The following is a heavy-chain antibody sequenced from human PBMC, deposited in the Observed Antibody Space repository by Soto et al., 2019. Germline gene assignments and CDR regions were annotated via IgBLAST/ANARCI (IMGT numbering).Heavy chain of an antibody. CDR1: GFTFSSYW. CDR2: IKQDGSEK. CDR3: ARDCSSTSCYKRGDAFDI. Sequence: EVQLVESGGGLVQPGGSLRLSCAASGFTFSSYWMSWVRQAPVKGLEWVAKIKQDGSEKYYVDSVKGRFTISRDNAKNSLYLQMNSLRAEDTAVYYCARDCSSTSCYKRGDAFDIWGQGTMVTVSS. V-gene: IGHV3-7*01. D-gene: IGHD2-2*02. J-gene: IGHJ3*02.